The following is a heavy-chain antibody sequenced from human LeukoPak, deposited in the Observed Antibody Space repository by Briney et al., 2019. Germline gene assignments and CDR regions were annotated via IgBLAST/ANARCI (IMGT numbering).Heavy chain of an antibody. V-gene: IGHV1-2*02. Sequence: ASVKVSCKASGYTFTGYYMHWVRQAPGQGLEWMGWINPNSGGTNYAQKFQGRVTMTRDTSISTAYMELSRLRPDDTAVYYCAKEGYGYDSSGYAGGYFDYWGQGTLVTVSS. CDR2: INPNSGGT. J-gene: IGHJ4*02. CDR1: GYTFTGYY. CDR3: AKEGYGYDSSGYAGGYFDY. D-gene: IGHD3-22*01.